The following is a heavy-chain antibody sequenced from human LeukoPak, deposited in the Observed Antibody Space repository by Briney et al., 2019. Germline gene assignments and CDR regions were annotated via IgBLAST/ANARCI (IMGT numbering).Heavy chain of an antibody. CDR1: GLMFSSYS. CDR3: ARAGYSGYDFGFYFDS. J-gene: IGHJ4*02. CDR2: ITGFSNY. Sequence: GGSLRLSCAASGLMFSSYSMNWVRQAPGKGLEWVSLITGFSNYYADSVKGRFTISRDNAKNSLYLQMNSLRAEDTAVYYCARAGYSGYDFGFYFDSWGQGTLVTVSS. V-gene: IGHV3-21*01. D-gene: IGHD5-12*01.